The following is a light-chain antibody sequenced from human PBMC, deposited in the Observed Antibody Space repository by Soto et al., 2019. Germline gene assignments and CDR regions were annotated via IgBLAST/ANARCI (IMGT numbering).Light chain of an antibody. Sequence: QSALPQPPSASGSPGQSVTISCTGTSSDVGGYNYVSWYQQHPGKAPKLMIYEVNKRPSGVPDRFSGSKSGNTASLTVSGLQAEDEADYYCTSYAGSKGVFGTGTKVTVL. V-gene: IGLV2-8*01. CDR3: TSYAGSKGV. J-gene: IGLJ1*01. CDR1: SSDVGGYNY. CDR2: EVN.